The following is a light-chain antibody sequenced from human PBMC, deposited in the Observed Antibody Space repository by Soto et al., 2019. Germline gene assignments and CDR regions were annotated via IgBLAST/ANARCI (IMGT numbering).Light chain of an antibody. CDR1: QSVSSF. Sequence: EIVLTQSPATLSLSPGERATLSCRASQSVSSFLGWYQQKPGQAPRLLIYHASNRAPGIPARFSGSGSGTDFNLTISSLEPEDFAVYYCQQRSNWPLTFGPGTKVDIK. V-gene: IGKV3-11*01. CDR2: HAS. J-gene: IGKJ3*01. CDR3: QQRSNWPLT.